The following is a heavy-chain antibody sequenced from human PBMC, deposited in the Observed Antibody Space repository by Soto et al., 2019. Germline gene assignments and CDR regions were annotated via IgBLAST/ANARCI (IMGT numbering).Heavy chain of an antibody. J-gene: IGHJ6*02. D-gene: IGHD6-13*01. CDR1: GGTFNSSG. V-gene: IGHV1-69*01. CDR2: IIPIFGTA. Sequence: QVQLVQSGAEVKKPGSSVKVSCKASGGTFNSSGISWVRQAPGQGLEWMGGIIPIFGTANYAQKFQGRVTITADASTSTAYMELSSLRSDDTALYYCARGSFSGNWYFGVWGQGTTVTVSS. CDR3: ARGSFSGNWYFGV.